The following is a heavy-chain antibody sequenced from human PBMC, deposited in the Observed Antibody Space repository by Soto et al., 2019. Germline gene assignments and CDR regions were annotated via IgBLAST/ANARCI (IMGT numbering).Heavy chain of an antibody. Sequence: LLAASETLSLTCAVYGGSFSGYYWSWIRQPPGKGLEWIGEINHSGSTNYNPSLKSRVTISVDTSKNQFSLKLSSVTAADTAVYYCARGIFKRYCSGGSCPKYYYMDVWGKGTTVTVSS. V-gene: IGHV4-34*01. CDR2: INHSGST. CDR3: ARGIFKRYCSGGSCPKYYYMDV. D-gene: IGHD2-15*01. J-gene: IGHJ6*03. CDR1: GGSFSGYY.